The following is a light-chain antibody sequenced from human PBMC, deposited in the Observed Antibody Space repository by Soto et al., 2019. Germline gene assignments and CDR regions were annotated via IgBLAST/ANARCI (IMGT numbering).Light chain of an antibody. CDR3: QQFSSYPLT. J-gene: IGKJ4*01. CDR2: DAS. CDR1: QTVRNNY. V-gene: IGKV3-20*01. Sequence: EFVLTQSPGTLSLSPGERATLSCRASQTVRNNYLAWYQQKPGQAPRLLIYDASSRVTGIPDRFSGGGSGTDFTLTISRLEPEDFAVYYCQQFSSYPLTFGGGTKGEIK.